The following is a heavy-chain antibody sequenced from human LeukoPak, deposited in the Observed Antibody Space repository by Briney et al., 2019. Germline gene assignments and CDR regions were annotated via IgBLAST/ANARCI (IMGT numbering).Heavy chain of an antibody. CDR1: GFSFSSHG. Sequence: PGGSLRLSCVASGFSFSSHGINWVRQAPGKGLEWVSGISPSGDILYYADSVKGQFTISRDNSKNTVYLQMNSLRAEDTAVYYCASEATTVALTVWGQGTLVTVSS. CDR3: ASEATTVALTV. V-gene: IGHV3-23*01. CDR2: ISPSGDIL. J-gene: IGHJ4*02. D-gene: IGHD4-23*01.